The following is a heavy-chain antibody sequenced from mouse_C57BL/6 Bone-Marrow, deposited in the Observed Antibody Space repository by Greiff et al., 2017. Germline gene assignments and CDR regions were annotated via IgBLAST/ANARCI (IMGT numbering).Heavy chain of an antibody. CDR1: GYTFTSYW. CDR3: ASNSGGY. V-gene: IGHV1-59*01. D-gene: IGHD1-3*01. Sequence: QVQLQQSGAELVRPGTSVKLSCKASGYTFTSYWMHWVKQRPGQGLEWIGVIDPSDSYTNYNQKFKGKATLTVDTSSSTAYMQLSNLTSEDSAVYYCASNSGGYWGQGTTLTVSS. CDR2: IDPSDSYT. J-gene: IGHJ2*01.